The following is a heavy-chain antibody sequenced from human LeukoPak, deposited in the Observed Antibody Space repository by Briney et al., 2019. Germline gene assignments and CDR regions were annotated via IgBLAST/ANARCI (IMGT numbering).Heavy chain of an antibody. CDR2: INHGEST. CDR1: GGSFSGYY. D-gene: IGHD3-9*01. Sequence: SETLSLTCAVYGGSFSGYYWSWVRQPPGKGLEWIGEINHGESTNYNPSLKSRVTISVDTSRNQFSLKLSSVTAADTAVYYCARGGYYDILTGYYNVAYFDYWGQGTLVTVSS. J-gene: IGHJ4*02. CDR3: ARGGYYDILTGYYNVAYFDY. V-gene: IGHV4-34*01.